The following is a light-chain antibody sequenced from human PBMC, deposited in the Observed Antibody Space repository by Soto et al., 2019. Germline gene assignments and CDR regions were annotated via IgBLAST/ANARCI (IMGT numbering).Light chain of an antibody. CDR2: SNN. CDR1: SSNIGSNY. Sequence: QSVLTQPPSASGTPGQRVTISCSGSSSNIGSNYVYWYQQLPGTAPKLLIYSNNQRPSGVPDRFSGSKSGTSASLVISGLRSEDEADYYCAAWDDSLSRVVFGGGTKLTVL. J-gene: IGLJ2*01. CDR3: AAWDDSLSRVV. V-gene: IGLV1-47*02.